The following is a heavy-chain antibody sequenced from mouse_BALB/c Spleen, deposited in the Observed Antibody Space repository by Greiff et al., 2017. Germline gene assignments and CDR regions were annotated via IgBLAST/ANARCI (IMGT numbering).Heavy chain of an antibody. Sequence: EVQGVESGGGLVQPGGSRKLSCAASGFTFSDYGMAWVRQAPGKGPEWVAFISNLAYSIYYAYTVTGRFTISRENAKNTLYLEMSSLRSEATAVYYGARGDGHYYARDYGGQGTSVTVSA. D-gene: IGHD2-3*01. J-gene: IGHJ4*01. CDR2: ISNLAYSI. CDR3: ARGDGHYYARDY. CDR1: GFTFSDYG. V-gene: IGHV5-15*02.